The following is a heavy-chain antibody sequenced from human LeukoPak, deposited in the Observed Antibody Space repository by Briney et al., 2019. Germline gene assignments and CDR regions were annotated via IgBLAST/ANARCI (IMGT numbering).Heavy chain of an antibody. D-gene: IGHD1-26*01. CDR2: IYSGDRT. Sequence: GGSLRLSCAASGFTVSAYSMGWVRQAPGKGLEWLSLIYSGDRTYHADSVKGRFTVSRDDSENTLSLQMNSLRVEGTALYFCARVVGASHHTVDYWGQGALVTVSS. J-gene: IGHJ4*02. CDR3: ARVVGASHHTVDY. CDR1: GFTVSAYS. V-gene: IGHV3-53*01.